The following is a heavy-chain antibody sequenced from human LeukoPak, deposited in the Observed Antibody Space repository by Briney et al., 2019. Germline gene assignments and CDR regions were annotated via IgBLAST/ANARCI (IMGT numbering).Heavy chain of an antibody. CDR3: TTDGFIVGASFDY. CDR2: IKSKTDGGTT. V-gene: IGHV3-15*01. CDR1: GFTFSNAW. J-gene: IGHJ4*02. Sequence: GGSLRLSCAASGFTFSNAWMSWVRQAPGKGLEWVGRIKSKTDGGTTDHAAPVKGRFTISRDDSKNTLYLQMNSLKTEDTAVYYCTTDGFIVGASFDYWGQGTLVTVSS. D-gene: IGHD1-26*01.